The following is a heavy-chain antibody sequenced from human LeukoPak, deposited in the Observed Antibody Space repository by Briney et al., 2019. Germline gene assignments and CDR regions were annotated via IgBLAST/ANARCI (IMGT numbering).Heavy chain of an antibody. D-gene: IGHD3-22*01. J-gene: IGHJ4*02. CDR3: ARLVRNEWGGHKYYYDSSGYLMVRALYYFDY. V-gene: IGHV4-59*01. Sequence: SETLSLTCTVSGDSITSYFWSWIRQPPGKGLEWVGYIFFSGMTNYIPHLKRRVTISVDTSKNQLSLKLSSVTAADTAVYYCARLVRNEWGGHKYYYDSSGYLMVRALYYFDYWGQGTLVTVSS. CDR1: GDSITSYF. CDR2: IFFSGMT.